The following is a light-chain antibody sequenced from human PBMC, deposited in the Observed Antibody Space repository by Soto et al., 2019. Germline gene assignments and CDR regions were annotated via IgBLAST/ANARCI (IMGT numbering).Light chain of an antibody. CDR3: QQYDSFSEA. Sequence: DIQMTQSPSTLSASVGERVTITCRASQSISSWLAWYQQKPGKAPKLLIYKASSLETGVPSRFSGSGSGTEFTLTISGLQPDDFATYYCQQYDSFSEAFGQGTKVDIK. CDR2: KAS. V-gene: IGKV1-5*03. CDR1: QSISSW. J-gene: IGKJ1*01.